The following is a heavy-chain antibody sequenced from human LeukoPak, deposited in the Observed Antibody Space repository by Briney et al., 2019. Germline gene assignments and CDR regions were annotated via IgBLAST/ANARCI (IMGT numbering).Heavy chain of an antibody. D-gene: IGHD2-2*02. Sequence: GGSLRLSCAASGFTFSSYWMSWVRQAPGKGLEWVANIKQDGSEKYYVDSVKGRFTISRDNAKNSLYLQMNSLRAKDTAVYYCARRARYLFYYNYYYMDVWGKGTTVTVSS. CDR2: IKQDGSEK. CDR3: ARRARYLFYYNYYYMDV. CDR1: GFTFSSYW. V-gene: IGHV3-7*01. J-gene: IGHJ6*03.